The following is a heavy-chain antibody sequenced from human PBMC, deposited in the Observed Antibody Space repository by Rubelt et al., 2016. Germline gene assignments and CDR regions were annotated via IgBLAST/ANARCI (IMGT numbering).Heavy chain of an antibody. V-gene: IGHV3-30*04. Sequence: VQLVESGGGVVQPGRSLRLSCAASGFTFSSYAMHWVRQAPGKGLEWVAVISYDGSNKYYADSVKGRFTISRDNAKNSLYLQMNSLRAEDTAVYYCARDRTYFQHWGQGTLVTVSS. CDR2: ISYDGSNK. CDR3: ARDRTYFQH. CDR1: GFTFSSYA. J-gene: IGHJ1*01.